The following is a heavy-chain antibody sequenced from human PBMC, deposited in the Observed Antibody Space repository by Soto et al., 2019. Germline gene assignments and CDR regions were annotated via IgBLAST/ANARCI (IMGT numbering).Heavy chain of an antibody. D-gene: IGHD1-1*01. CDR1: STCCN. Sequence: STCCNLGCRLLLAEKGLEWIGSISHSGSTYYNPSLKSRVTIAVDTAKNQFSLKLNSVTAADTAVYYCARQGWHNGYYYGTDVWGQGSTVT. V-gene: IGHV4-38-2*01. CDR3: ARQGWHNGYYYGTDV. CDR2: ISHSGST. J-gene: IGHJ6*02.